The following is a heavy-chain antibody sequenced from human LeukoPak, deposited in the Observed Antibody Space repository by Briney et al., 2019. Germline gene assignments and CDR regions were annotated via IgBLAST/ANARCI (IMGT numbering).Heavy chain of an antibody. V-gene: IGHV1-2*02. CDR2: INPNSGGT. CDR1: GYTFTGYY. CDR3: ARELLWFGELSVDY. D-gene: IGHD3-10*01. Sequence: ASVKVSCKASGYTFTGYYMHWVRQAPGQGLEWMGWINPNSGGTNYAQKFQGRVTMTRDTSISTVYMELSRLRSDDTAVYYCARELLWFGELSVDYWGQGTLVTVSS. J-gene: IGHJ4*02.